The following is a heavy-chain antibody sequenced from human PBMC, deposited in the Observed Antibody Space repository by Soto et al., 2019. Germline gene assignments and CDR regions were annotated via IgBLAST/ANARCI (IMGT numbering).Heavy chain of an antibody. V-gene: IGHV1-18*01. Sequence: ASVKVSCKASGYTSTSYGISWVRQAPGQGLEWMGWISAYNGNTNYAQKLQGRVTMTTDTSTSTAYMELRSLRSDDTAVYYCARDRGGSYYPDAFDIWGQGTMVTVSS. CDR1: GYTSTSYG. CDR3: ARDRGGSYYPDAFDI. J-gene: IGHJ3*02. CDR2: ISAYNGNT. D-gene: IGHD1-26*01.